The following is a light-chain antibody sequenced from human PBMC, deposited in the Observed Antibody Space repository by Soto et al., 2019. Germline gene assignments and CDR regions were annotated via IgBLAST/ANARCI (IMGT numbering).Light chain of an antibody. Sequence: QSLRSQPASVSGSPGNSFTISCTGTSRDFGSYKLVSWYQHHPGKVPKVIIYETSKRPSGVSDRFSGSKSGNTASLTISGLQAEEEADYYCFSFTSTNTNVFGSGTKVTVL. CDR3: FSFTSTNTNV. CDR2: ETS. CDR1: SRDFGSYKL. J-gene: IGLJ1*01. V-gene: IGLV2-23*01.